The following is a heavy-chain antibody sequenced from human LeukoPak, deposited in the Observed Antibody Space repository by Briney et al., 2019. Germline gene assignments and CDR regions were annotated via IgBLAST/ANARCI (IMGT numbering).Heavy chain of an antibody. CDR1: GFTFSGSA. J-gene: IGHJ5*02. CDR2: IRSKANTYAT. D-gene: IGHD4-17*01. Sequence: PGGSLKLSCAASGFTFSGSAVHWVRQASGKGLEWVGRIRSKANTYATAYAASVNGRFTISRDDSKNTAYLQMNSLRGEDTAVYYCAKTGYGDYVSIDWFDPWGQGTLVTVSS. V-gene: IGHV3-73*01. CDR3: AKTGYGDYVSIDWFDP.